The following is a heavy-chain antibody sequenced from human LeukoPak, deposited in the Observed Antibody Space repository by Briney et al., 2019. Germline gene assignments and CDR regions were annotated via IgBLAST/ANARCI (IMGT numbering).Heavy chain of an antibody. D-gene: IGHD6-13*01. CDR1: GGSISSGGSY. Sequence: SETLSLTCTVSGGSISSGGSYWGWIRQPPGKGLEWIGSIYYSGSTWYNPALKSRATISVDTPKNQFSLKLSSVTAADTAVYYCARVLGAAGTGGWFDPWGQGTLVTVSS. CDR2: IYYSGST. V-gene: IGHV4-39*07. J-gene: IGHJ5*02. CDR3: ARVLGAAGTGGWFDP.